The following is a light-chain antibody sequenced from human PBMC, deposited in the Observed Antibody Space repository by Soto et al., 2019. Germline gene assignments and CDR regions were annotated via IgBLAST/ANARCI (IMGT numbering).Light chain of an antibody. J-gene: IGLJ3*02. CDR2: EVS. CDR3: SAYTSSSTCV. Sequence: QSVLTQPASVSGAPGQSITIPCTGTSSNVGGYNYVSWYQQHPGKAPKLMIYEVSNRPSGVDDRLSGARSGNTASLTISGLQAEDESDDDCSAYTSSSTCVFGGGTKVPVL. V-gene: IGLV2-14*01. CDR1: SSNVGGYNY.